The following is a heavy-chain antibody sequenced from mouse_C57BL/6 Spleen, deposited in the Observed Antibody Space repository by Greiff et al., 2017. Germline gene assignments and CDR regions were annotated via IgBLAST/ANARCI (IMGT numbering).Heavy chain of an antibody. CDR2: INPYNGDA. V-gene: IGHV1-20*01. J-gene: IGHJ3*01. CDR3: ARDYSNFFDY. CDR1: GYSFTGYF. Sequence: EVQLQQSGPELVKPGDSVKISCKASGYSFTGYFMNWVMQSHGKSLEWIGRINPYNGDAFYNQKFKGKATLTVDKSSSTAHMELRSLTSEDSAVYYCARDYSNFFDYWGQGTLVTVSA. D-gene: IGHD2-5*01.